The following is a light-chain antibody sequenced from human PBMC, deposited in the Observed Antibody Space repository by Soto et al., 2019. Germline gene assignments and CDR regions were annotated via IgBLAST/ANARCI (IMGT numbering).Light chain of an antibody. CDR3: QQYNDWPPWT. Sequence: EIVLTQSPATLSLSPGERATLSCRASQSVSNHLGWYQQKPGQAPRLLIYGASTRATGIPARFSGSGSGTEFTLTIISLQSEDFAVYYCQQYNDWPPWTFGQGTKVEIK. V-gene: IGKV3-15*01. J-gene: IGKJ1*01. CDR1: QSVSNH. CDR2: GAS.